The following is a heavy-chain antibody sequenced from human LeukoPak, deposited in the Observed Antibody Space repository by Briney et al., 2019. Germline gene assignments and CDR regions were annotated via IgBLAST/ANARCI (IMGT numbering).Heavy chain of an antibody. V-gene: IGHV4-34*01. Sequence: SETLSLTCAVYGGSFSGYYWSWIRQPPGKGLEWIGEINHSGSTNYNPSLKSRVTISVDTSKNQFSLKLSSVTAADTAVYYCARNIVVVPAASNDMDVWGQGTTVTVSS. D-gene: IGHD2-2*01. CDR2: INHSGST. J-gene: IGHJ6*02. CDR3: ARNIVVVPAASNDMDV. CDR1: GGSFSGYY.